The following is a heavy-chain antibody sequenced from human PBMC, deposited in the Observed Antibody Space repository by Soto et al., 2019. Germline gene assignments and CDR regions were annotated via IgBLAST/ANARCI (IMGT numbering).Heavy chain of an antibody. CDR2: ISAYNGNT. CDR1: GYTFTSYG. D-gene: IGHD1-7*01. CDR3: ARDPGNWNYPWFDP. V-gene: IGHV1-18*01. Sequence: GASVKVSCKASGYTFTSYGISWVRQAPGQGLEWMGWISAYNGNTNYAQKLQGRVTMTTDTSTGTAYMELRSLRSGDTAVYYCARDPGNWNYPWFDPWGQGTLVTVSS. J-gene: IGHJ5*02.